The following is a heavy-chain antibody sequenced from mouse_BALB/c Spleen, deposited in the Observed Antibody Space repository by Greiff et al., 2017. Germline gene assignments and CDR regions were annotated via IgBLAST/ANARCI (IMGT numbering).Heavy chain of an antibody. CDR3: ARRTTVVAGGAMDY. CDR2: IDPANGNT. CDR1: GFNIKDTY. Sequence: VQLQQSGAELVKPGASVKLSCTASGFNIKDTYMHWVKQRPEQGLEWIGRIDPANGNTKYDPKFQGKATITADTSSNTAYLQLSSLTSEDTAVYYCARRTTVVAGGAMDYWGQGTSVTVSS. V-gene: IGHV14-3*02. J-gene: IGHJ4*01. D-gene: IGHD1-1*01.